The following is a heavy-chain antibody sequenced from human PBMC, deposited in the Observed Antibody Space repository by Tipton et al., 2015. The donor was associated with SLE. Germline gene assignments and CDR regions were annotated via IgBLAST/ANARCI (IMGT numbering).Heavy chain of an antibody. CDR3: ARHYGIMSTPLYYFDY. J-gene: IGHJ4*02. CDR1: GGSISSYY. Sequence: TLSLTCTVSGGSISSYYWSWIRQPPGKGLEWIGYIHTSGSFNCNPSLESRVTISVDTSKNQFSLNLSSVSAADTAVYYCARHYGIMSTPLYYFDYWGQGTLVTVSS. D-gene: IGHD3-9*01. V-gene: IGHV4-4*08. CDR2: IHTSGSF.